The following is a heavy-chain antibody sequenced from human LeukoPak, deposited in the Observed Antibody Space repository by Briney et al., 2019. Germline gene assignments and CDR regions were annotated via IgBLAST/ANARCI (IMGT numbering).Heavy chain of an antibody. CDR3: TTNIRKRKWELLPRPDY. D-gene: IGHD1-26*01. V-gene: IGHV3-15*01. CDR1: GFTFSNAW. J-gene: IGHJ4*02. Sequence: PGGSLRLSCAASGFTFSNAWMSWVRQAPGKGLEWVGRIKSKTDGWTTDYAAPVKGRFTISRDDSKNTLYLQMNSLKTEDTAVYYCTTNIRKRKWELLPRPDYWGQGTLVTVSS. CDR2: IKSKTDGWTT.